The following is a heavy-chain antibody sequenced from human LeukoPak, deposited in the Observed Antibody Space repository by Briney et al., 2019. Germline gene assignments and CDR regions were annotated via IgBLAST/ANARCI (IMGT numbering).Heavy chain of an antibody. CDR2: ISGSGGST. CDR3: AEVWDSGYDEDFDY. Sequence: GGSLRLSCAASGFTFSSYAMSWVRQAPGKGLEWVSAISGSGGSTYYADSVKGRFTISRDNSKNTLYLQMNSLRAEDTAVYYCAEVWDSGYDEDFDYWGQGTLVTVSS. V-gene: IGHV3-23*01. J-gene: IGHJ4*02. D-gene: IGHD5-12*01. CDR1: GFTFSSYA.